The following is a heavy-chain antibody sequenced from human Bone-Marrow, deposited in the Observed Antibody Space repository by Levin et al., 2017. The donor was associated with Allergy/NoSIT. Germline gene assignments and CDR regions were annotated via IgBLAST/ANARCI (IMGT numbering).Heavy chain of an antibody. Sequence: GESLKISCAASGFTFSDYYMSWIRQAPGKGLEWVSYISSSSSYTNYADSVKGRFTISRDNAKNSLYLQMNSLRAEDTAVYYCARAPPYTVGWDYDYWGQGTLVTVSS. CDR2: ISSSSSYT. D-gene: IGHD3-10*01. V-gene: IGHV3-11*05. CDR3: ARAPPYTVGWDYDY. CDR1: GFTFSDYY. J-gene: IGHJ4*02.